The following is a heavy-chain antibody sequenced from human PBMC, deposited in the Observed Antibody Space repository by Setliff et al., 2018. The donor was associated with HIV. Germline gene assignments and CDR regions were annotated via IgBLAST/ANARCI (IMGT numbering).Heavy chain of an antibody. CDR2: IYNSAST. V-gene: IGHV4-4*09. Sequence: SETLSLTCTVSGDSISTDYWTWVRQPPGKGLEWIGYIYNSASTSYNPSLKSRVTISVDTSKNQFSLKLSSVTAADTAVYYCAREFPHDILTGPTFFNPWGQGTLVTVSS. D-gene: IGHD3-9*01. CDR1: GDSISTDY. CDR3: AREFPHDILTGPTFFNP. J-gene: IGHJ5*02.